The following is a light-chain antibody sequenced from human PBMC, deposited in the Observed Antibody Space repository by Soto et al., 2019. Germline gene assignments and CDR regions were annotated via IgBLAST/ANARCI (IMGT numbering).Light chain of an antibody. CDR2: DTS. CDR3: QEYMQWPPGM. CDR1: QFVSSR. Sequence: IVVPQSPATLSASPGERVTLSCSACQFVSSRLAWYQQRPGQVPRLLIDDTSTRAPGISARFSGSGSGTEFTLTISSLQSEEFAVYYCQEYMQWPPGMFGPGTKVDIK. J-gene: IGKJ1*01. V-gene: IGKV3-15*01.